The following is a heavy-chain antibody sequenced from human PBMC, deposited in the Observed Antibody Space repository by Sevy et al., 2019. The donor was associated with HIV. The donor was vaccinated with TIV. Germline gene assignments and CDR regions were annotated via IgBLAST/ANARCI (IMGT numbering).Heavy chain of an antibody. CDR2: LRFDGSRK. CDR1: GFRFSDYG. J-gene: IGHJ6*02. CDR3: AKDHYDYRTGYYGYYGMDV. V-gene: IGHV3-30*02. D-gene: IGHD3-3*01. Sequence: GGSLRLSCAASGFRFSDYGMHWVRQAPGRGRGRVSLLRFDGSRKYIPDSVKGRFTISRDKVKDTLYLQMNSLRPEDTAVYYCAKDHYDYRTGYYGYYGMDVWGQGTTVTVSS.